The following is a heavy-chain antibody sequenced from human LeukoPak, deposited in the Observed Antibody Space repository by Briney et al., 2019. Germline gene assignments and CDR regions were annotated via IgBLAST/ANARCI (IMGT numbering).Heavy chain of an antibody. V-gene: IGHV3-23*01. CDR3: TKGAPTLAAGPDY. CDR2: ISSSGEST. J-gene: IGHJ4*02. CDR1: GFTFNTDA. D-gene: IGHD6-13*01. Sequence: GGSLRLSCEASGFTFNTDAMHWIRQAPEKGLQWVAGISSSGESTFYADSVKGRFTISRDNSKNTLYLQMNSLWAEDSAVYYCTKGAPTLAAGPDYWGQGTLVAVSS.